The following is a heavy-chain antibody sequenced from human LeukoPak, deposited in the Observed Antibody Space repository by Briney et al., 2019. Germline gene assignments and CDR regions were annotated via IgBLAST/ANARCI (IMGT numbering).Heavy chain of an antibody. CDR3: ARDPWYSSSWYMFDY. D-gene: IGHD6-13*01. V-gene: IGHV3-48*03. Sequence: GGSLRLSCAASGFTFSNYEMNWVRQAPGKGLEWVSHISTTGTTIYYADSVKGRFTISRDNSKNTLYLQMNSLRAEDTAVYYCARDPWYSSSWYMFDYWGQGTLVTVSS. CDR1: GFTFSNYE. J-gene: IGHJ4*02. CDR2: ISTTGTTI.